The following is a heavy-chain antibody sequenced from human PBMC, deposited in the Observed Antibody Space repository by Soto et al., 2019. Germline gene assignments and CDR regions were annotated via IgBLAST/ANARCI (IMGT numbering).Heavy chain of an antibody. Sequence: EVQLLESGGGLVQPGGSLRLSCAASGFTFSSYAMSWVRQAPGKGLEWVSAISGSGDSTYYADSVKGRFTISRGNSKNTLYLQMNSLRAEDTAVYYCAKGVLGYCTSTSCHAYWFDPWGQGTLVTVSS. J-gene: IGHJ5*02. CDR2: ISGSGDST. CDR3: AKGVLGYCTSTSCHAYWFDP. CDR1: GFTFSSYA. V-gene: IGHV3-23*01. D-gene: IGHD2-2*01.